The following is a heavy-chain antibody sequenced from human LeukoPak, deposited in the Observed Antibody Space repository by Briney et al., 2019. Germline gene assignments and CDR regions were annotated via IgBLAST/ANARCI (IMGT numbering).Heavy chain of an antibody. Sequence: SVKVSCKASGGTFSSYAIRWVRQAPGQGLEWMGRIIPIFGTANYAQKFQGRVTITTDESTSTAYMELSSLRSEDTAVYYCARDPYREGYNLGLLGSTAPSTLDYWGQGTLVTASS. V-gene: IGHV1-69*05. CDR3: ARDPYREGYNLGLLGSTAPSTLDY. CDR2: IIPIFGTA. CDR1: GGTFSSYA. D-gene: IGHD5-24*01. J-gene: IGHJ4*02.